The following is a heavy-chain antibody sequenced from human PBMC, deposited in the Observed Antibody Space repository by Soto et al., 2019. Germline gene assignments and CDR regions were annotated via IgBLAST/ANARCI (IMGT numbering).Heavy chain of an antibody. V-gene: IGHV1-69*02. CDR1: GGTFSSYT. CDR2: IIPILGIA. CDR3: AGATAIVVVVAATRPLDY. Sequence: QVPLVQSGAEVKKPGSSVKVSCKASGGTFSSYTISWVRQAPGQGLEWMGRIIPILGIANYAQKFQGRVTITADKSTSTAYMELSSLRSEDTAVYYCAGATAIVVVVAATRPLDYWGQGTLVTVSS. J-gene: IGHJ4*02. D-gene: IGHD2-15*01.